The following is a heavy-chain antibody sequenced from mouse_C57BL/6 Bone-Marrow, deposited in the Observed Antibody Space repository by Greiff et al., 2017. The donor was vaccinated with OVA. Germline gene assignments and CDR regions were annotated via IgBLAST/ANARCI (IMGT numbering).Heavy chain of an antibody. Sequence: EVKLMEPGGDLVKPGGSLKLSCAASGFTFSSYGMSWVRQTPDKRLEWVATISSCGSYTYYPDSVKGRFTISRDNAKNTLYLQMSGLKSEDTAMYYCGRRNDGYDEAYWGQGTLVTVSA. CDR2: ISSCGSYT. CDR3: GRRNDGYDEAY. J-gene: IGHJ3*01. D-gene: IGHD2-2*01. CDR1: GFTFSSYG. V-gene: IGHV5-6*02.